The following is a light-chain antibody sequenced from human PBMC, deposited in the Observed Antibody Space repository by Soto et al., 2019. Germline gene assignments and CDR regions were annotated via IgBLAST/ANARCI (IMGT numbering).Light chain of an antibody. CDR2: GAS. Sequence: SPSSLSASVGDRVTITCRASQGISSFLAWYQQKPGKAPKLLIFGASSFQSGVPSRFSGSGSGTDFTLTISSLQPEDFGTYYCQQSYSIPTFGQGTKVDIK. CDR1: QGISSF. J-gene: IGKJ1*01. CDR3: QQSYSIPT. V-gene: IGKV1-39*01.